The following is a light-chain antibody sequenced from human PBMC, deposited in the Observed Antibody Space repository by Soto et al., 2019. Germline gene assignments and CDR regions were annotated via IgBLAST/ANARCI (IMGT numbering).Light chain of an antibody. V-gene: IGKV1-5*01. CDR2: DAS. CDR3: QQYNSSPWT. CDR1: QSISSW. J-gene: IGKJ1*01. Sequence: DIQMTQSPSTLSASVGDRVTITCRASQSISSWLAWYQQKPGKAPKLLIYDASSLESGVQSRFSGSGSGTEFTLTISSLQPDDFATYYCQQYNSSPWTFGQGTKVEIK.